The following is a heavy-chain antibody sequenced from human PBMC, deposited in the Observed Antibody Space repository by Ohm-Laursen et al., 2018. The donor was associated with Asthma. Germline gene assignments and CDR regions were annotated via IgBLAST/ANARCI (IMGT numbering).Heavy chain of an antibody. D-gene: IGHD2-21*02. CDR3: ARRDFSGGDPSAAFDI. Sequence: GSLRLSCAASGFTFSNYNMIWVRQAPGKGLDWVSSITTGSSTIYYADSVKGRFTISRDNSKNTLYMQMNSLRAEDTAVYYCARRDFSGGDPSAAFDIWGQGTMVTVSS. J-gene: IGHJ3*02. V-gene: IGHV3-48*01. CDR1: GFTFSNYN. CDR2: ITTGSSTI.